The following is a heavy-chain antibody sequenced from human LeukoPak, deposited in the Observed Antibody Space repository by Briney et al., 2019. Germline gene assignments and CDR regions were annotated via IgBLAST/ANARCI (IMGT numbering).Heavy chain of an antibody. CDR3: ARASDYDFWSGYDY. V-gene: IGHV3-33*01. CDR2: IWYDGSNK. Sequence: GGSLRLSCAASGFTFSSYGLHWVRQAPGKGLEWVAIIWYDGSNKYYADSVKGRFTISRDNSKNTLYLQMNSLRAEDTAVYYCARASDYDFWSGYDYWGQGTLVTVSS. J-gene: IGHJ4*02. CDR1: GFTFSSYG. D-gene: IGHD3-3*01.